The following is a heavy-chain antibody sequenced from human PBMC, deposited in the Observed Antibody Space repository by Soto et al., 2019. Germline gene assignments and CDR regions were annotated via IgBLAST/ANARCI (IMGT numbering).Heavy chain of an antibody. D-gene: IGHD6-19*01. CDR3: TRGLAYSTGWHYFDY. J-gene: IGHJ4*02. CDR1: GGIFSTSA. CDR2: IVPIFGPE. V-gene: IGHV1-69*01. Sequence: QVRLVQSGPEVRKPGFSVKVSCKASGGIFSTSAISWVRQAPGQGLEWMGGIVPIFGPEKYAPKFQGRVTISADESKKTFYMELDSLRYEDTAVYYCTRGLAYSTGWHYFDYWGQGTLVTVSS.